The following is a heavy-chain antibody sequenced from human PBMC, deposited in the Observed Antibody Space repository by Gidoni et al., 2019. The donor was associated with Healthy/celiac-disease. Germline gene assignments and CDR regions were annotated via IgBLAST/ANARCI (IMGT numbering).Heavy chain of an antibody. CDR3: ARDRADYDFWSGYFFAGNTHSVMDV. D-gene: IGHD3-3*01. V-gene: IGHV3-33*01. CDR1: GFTFSSYG. CDR2: IWYDGSNK. J-gene: IGHJ6*02. Sequence: QVQLVESGGGVVQPGRSLRLSCAASGFTFSSYGMHWVRQAPGKGLEWVAVIWYDGSNKYYADSVKGRFTISRDNSKNTLYLQMNSLRAEDTAVYYCARDRADYDFWSGYFFAGNTHSVMDVWGQGTTVTVSS.